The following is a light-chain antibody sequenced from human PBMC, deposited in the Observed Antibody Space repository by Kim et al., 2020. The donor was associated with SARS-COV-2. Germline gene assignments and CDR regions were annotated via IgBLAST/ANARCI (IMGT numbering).Light chain of an antibody. CDR2: DVS. V-gene: IGLV2-14*03. Sequence: QSALTQPASVSGSPGQSITISCTGTSSDVGGYNYVSWYQQHPGKAPKLMIYDVSKRPSGVSSRFSGSKSGNTASLTISGLQAEGEADYYCSSYTSSSTYVFGTGTKV. CDR1: SSDVGGYNY. J-gene: IGLJ1*01. CDR3: SSYTSSSTYV.